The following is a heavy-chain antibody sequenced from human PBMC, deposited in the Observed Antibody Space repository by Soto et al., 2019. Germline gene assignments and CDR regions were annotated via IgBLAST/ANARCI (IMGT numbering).Heavy chain of an antibody. Sequence: QVQLVESGGGVVQPGRSLRLSCAASGFTFSSYGMHWVRQAPGKGLEWVAVIWYDGSNKYYADSVKGRFTISRDNSKNTLYLQMNSLRAEDTAAYYCARVSMNHDAFDIWGQGTMVTVSS. CDR2: IWYDGSNK. CDR1: GFTFSSYG. V-gene: IGHV3-33*01. J-gene: IGHJ3*02. CDR3: ARVSMNHDAFDI.